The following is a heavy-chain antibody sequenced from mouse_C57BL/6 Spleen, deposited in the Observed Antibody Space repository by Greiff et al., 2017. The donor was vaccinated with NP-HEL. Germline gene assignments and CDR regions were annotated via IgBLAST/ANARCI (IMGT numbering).Heavy chain of an antibody. D-gene: IGHD2-5*01. CDR3: ARDPYSNPFDY. CDR1: GFTFSDYG. CDR2: ISRGSSTI. V-gene: IGHV5-17*01. J-gene: IGHJ2*01. Sequence: EVHLVESGGGLVKPGGSLKLSCAASGFTFSDYGMHWVRQAPEKGLEWVAYISRGSSTIYYADTVKGRFTISRDNAKNTLFLQMTSLRSEDTAMYYCARDPYSNPFDYWGQGTTLTVSS.